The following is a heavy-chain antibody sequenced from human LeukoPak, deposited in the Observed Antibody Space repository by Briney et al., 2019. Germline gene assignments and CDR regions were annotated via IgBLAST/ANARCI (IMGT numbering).Heavy chain of an antibody. D-gene: IGHD3-3*01. J-gene: IGHJ5*02. Sequence: SETLSLTCTVSGGSISSYYWSWIRQPAGKGLEWIGRIYTSGSTNYNPSLKSRVTMSVDTSKNQFSLKLSSVTTADTAVYYCARDGFDFWSGYHISPWGQGTLVTVSS. CDR3: ARDGFDFWSGYHISP. CDR2: IYTSGST. CDR1: GGSISSYY. V-gene: IGHV4-4*07.